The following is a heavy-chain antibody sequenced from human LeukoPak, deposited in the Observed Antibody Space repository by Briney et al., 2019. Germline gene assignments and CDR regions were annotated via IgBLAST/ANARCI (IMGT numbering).Heavy chain of an antibody. Sequence: SETLSLTCTVSGGSIITTDYHWGWIRQPPGKGLEWIGSIYYSGSTYYNPSLKSRVTISVDTSKNQFSLKLSSVTAADTAVYYCARPQDYGDYVFDYWGQGTLVTVSS. D-gene: IGHD4-17*01. V-gene: IGHV4-39*01. CDR1: GGSIITTDYH. CDR2: IYYSGST. CDR3: ARPQDYGDYVFDY. J-gene: IGHJ4*02.